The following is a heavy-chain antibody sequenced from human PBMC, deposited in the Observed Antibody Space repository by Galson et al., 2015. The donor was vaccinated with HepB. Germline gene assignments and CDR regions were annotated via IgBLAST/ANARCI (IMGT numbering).Heavy chain of an antibody. Sequence: QSGAEVKKPGASVKVSCKASGYTFTNYGVSWVRQAPGQGLEWMGWISAYNGNTYYAQNLQGRVTMTTDTSTSTAYMELRSLRSDDTAVYYCARRVGTLTYDRDYYYYYGMDVWGQGTTVTVSS. D-gene: IGHD3-9*01. CDR1: GYTFTNYG. J-gene: IGHJ6*02. CDR2: ISAYNGNT. CDR3: ARRVGTLTYDRDYYYYYGMDV. V-gene: IGHV1-18*04.